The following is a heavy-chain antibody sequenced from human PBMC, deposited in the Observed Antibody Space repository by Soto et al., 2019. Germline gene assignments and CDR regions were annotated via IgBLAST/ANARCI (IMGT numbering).Heavy chain of an antibody. CDR3: ARHPLDKGIGGFDP. Sequence: SETLSLTCTVSGGSISSSSYYWGWIRQPPGKGLEWIGSIYYSGSTYYNPSLKSRVTISVDTSKNQFSLKLSSVTAADTAVYYCARHPLDKGIGGFDPWGQGTLVTVS. V-gene: IGHV4-39*01. CDR1: GGSISSSSYY. CDR2: IYYSGST. D-gene: IGHD1-1*01. J-gene: IGHJ5*02.